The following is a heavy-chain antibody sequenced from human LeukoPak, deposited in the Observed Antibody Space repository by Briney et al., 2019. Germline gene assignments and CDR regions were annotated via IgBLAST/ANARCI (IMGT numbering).Heavy chain of an antibody. D-gene: IGHD4-17*01. CDR3: ARNYGDYPNWFDP. V-gene: IGHV4-30-4*01. Sequence: SETLSLTCTVSGGSISSGDYYWSWIRQPPGKGLEWIGYIYYSGSTYYNPSLKSRVTISVDTSKNQFSLKLSSVTAADTAVYYCARNYGDYPNWFDPWGQRTLVTVSS. CDR2: IYYSGST. J-gene: IGHJ5*02. CDR1: GGSISSGDYY.